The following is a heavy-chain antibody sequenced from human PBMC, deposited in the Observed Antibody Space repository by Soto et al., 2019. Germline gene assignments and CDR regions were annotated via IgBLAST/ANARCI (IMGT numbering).Heavy chain of an antibody. CDR2: FYSSGSI. Sequence: NPSETLSLTCFVSGYSITAGGYYWSWIRRHPGKGLEWIGSFYSSGSIIYNPSLRSRVSISGDTSSNQFSMSLTSVTAADTARYYCARMYSSGSGWFHPWGQGTLVTVSS. J-gene: IGHJ5*02. CDR1: GYSITAGGYY. D-gene: IGHD6-19*01. V-gene: IGHV4-31*03. CDR3: ARMYSSGSGWFHP.